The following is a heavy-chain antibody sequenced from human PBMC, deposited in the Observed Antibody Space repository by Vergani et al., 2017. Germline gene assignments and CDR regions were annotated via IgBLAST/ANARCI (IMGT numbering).Heavy chain of an antibody. V-gene: IGHV3-30*03. CDR1: GFPFSDYG. J-gene: IGHJ6*03. D-gene: IGHD1-1*01. CDR3: ARDILTNVTTLDYYYIVV. CDR2: ISYDGNKK. Sequence: QVQLVESGGGEVQPGRSLRLSCSAAGFPFSDYGVHWVRQAPGKGLEWVSVISYDGNKKNYADSVKGRFTISSDNSKNTLYLEMNALRAEDPAVYYCARDILTNVTTLDYYYIVVWGKGTTVTVSS.